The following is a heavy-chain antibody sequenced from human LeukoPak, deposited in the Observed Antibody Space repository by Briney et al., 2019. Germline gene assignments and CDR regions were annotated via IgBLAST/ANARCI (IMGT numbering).Heavy chain of an antibody. Sequence: SETLSLTCAVYGGSFSGYYWSWLRQPPGKGLEWIGEIDHSGSTNYNPSLKSRVTISVDTSKNQFSLKLSSVTAADTAVYYCARGRLYYYGSGSYRPLDYWGQGTLVTVSS. D-gene: IGHD3-10*01. J-gene: IGHJ4*02. CDR1: GGSFSGYY. V-gene: IGHV4-34*01. CDR2: IDHSGST. CDR3: ARGRLYYYGSGSYRPLDY.